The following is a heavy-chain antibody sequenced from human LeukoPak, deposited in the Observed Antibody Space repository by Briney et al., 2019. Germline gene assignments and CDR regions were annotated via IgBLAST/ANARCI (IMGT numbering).Heavy chain of an antibody. CDR1: GYTFTGYY. J-gene: IGHJ4*02. CDR3: ARAIFGGPHDY. D-gene: IGHD3-10*02. CDR2: INPNSGGT. Sequence: WASVKVSCKASGYTFTGYYMHWVRQAPGQGLEWMGWINPNSGGTRYAQILQGRVTMTRDTSINTASMEVSSLTSDDTAVYYCARAIFGGPHDYWGQGTLVTVSS. V-gene: IGHV1-2*02.